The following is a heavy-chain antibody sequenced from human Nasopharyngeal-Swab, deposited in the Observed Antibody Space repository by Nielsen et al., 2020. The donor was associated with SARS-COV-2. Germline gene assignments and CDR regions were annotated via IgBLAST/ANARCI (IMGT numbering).Heavy chain of an antibody. V-gene: IGHV1-69*06. Sequence: WVREAHGQGLEWVGGIIPIFGTANYAQKFQVRVTITADKSTSTAYMELSSLRSEDTAVYYCSRYRVVVPAAARGNFDYWGQGTLVTVSS. CDR2: IIPIFGTA. J-gene: IGHJ4*02. D-gene: IGHD2-2*01. CDR3: SRYRVVVPAAARGNFDY.